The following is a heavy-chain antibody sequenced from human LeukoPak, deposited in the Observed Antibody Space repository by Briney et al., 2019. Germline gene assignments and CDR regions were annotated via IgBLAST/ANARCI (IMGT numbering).Heavy chain of an antibody. J-gene: IGHJ6*02. V-gene: IGHV3-23*01. D-gene: IGHD1-7*01. CDR1: GFTFSSYA. Sequence: GGSLRLSCAASGFTFSSYAMSWVRQAPGKGLEWVSAISGSGGSTYYADSVKGRFTISRDNSKNTLYLQMNSLRAEDTAVYYCAKVLPGTNRRLAKYYYYGMDVWGQGTTVTVSS. CDR3: AKVLPGTNRRLAKYYYYGMDV. CDR2: ISGSGGST.